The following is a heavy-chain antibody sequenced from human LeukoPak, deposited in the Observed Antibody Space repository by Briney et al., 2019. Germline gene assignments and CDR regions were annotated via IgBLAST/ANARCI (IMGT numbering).Heavy chain of an antibody. CDR1: GFAFSTYD. J-gene: IGHJ6*03. D-gene: IGHD1-26*01. V-gene: IGHV3-21*01. Sequence: GASLRLSCTASGFAFSTYDMNWVRQAPGKGLEWVSCISGGNTYIYYIDSVKGRFTISTDNATNSPYLQLESLRADETAVYYCGRESGIMVGAYYYYYMDVWGIGTTVTVSS. CDR3: GRESGIMVGAYYYYYMDV. CDR2: ISGGNTYI.